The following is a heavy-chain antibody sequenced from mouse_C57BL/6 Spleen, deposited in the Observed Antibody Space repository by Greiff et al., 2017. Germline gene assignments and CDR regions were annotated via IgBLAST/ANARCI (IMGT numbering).Heavy chain of an antibody. Sequence: DVKLVESGGGLVQPKGSLKLSCAASGFSFNTYAMNWVRQAPGKGLEWVARIRSKSNNYATYYADSVKDRFTISRDDSESMLYLQMNNLKTEDTAMYYCVRHPYSNYWYFDVWGTGTTVTVSS. CDR3: VRHPYSNYWYFDV. D-gene: IGHD2-5*01. J-gene: IGHJ1*03. CDR1: GFSFNTYA. CDR2: IRSKSNNYAT. V-gene: IGHV10-1*01.